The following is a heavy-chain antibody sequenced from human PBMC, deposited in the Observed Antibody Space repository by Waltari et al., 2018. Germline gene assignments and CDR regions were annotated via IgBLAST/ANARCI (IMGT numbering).Heavy chain of an antibody. CDR1: GYIFSDYG. V-gene: IGHV1-18*01. CDR2: IFHSNGNT. J-gene: IGHJ4*02. CDR3: ARDDVDSSNFGGF. Sequence: QLVQSGAEVKKPGASVKVSCKASGYIFSDYGMTWVLQAPEQGLEWMGWIFHSNGNTKYQQNAQCRAPMTTDTSPATAYMEIRSLRSDDTAIYYCARDDVDSSNFGGFWGQGTQVPVSS. D-gene: IGHD3-16*01.